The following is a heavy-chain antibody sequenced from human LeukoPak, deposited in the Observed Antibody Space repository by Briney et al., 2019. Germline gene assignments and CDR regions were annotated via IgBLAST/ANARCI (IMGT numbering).Heavy chain of an antibody. J-gene: IGHJ5*02. CDR1: GFTFSTYA. CDR2: ISYDGSNK. V-gene: IGHV3-30*18. CDR3: AKDVSWNWFDP. Sequence: GGALRLSCAASGFTFSTYAMHWVRQAPGKGLEWVAVISYDGSNKYYADSVKGRFTISRDNSKNTLYLQMNTLRAEDTAVYYCAKDVSWNWFDPWGQGTLVTVSS.